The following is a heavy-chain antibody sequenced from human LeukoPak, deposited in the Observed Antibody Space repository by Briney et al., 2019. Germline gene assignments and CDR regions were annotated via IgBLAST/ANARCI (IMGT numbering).Heavy chain of an antibody. J-gene: IGHJ5*02. D-gene: IGHD3-10*01. Sequence: PSETLSLTCAVCGGSLSGYYWSWVRQPPGKGLEGIGEINDSGITNYNPSLKSRLTISVDTSKNQFSLKLSSVTAADTAVYYCARGSAITMVRGVIRRWFDPWGQGTLVTVSS. CDR2: INDSGIT. CDR1: GGSLSGYY. V-gene: IGHV4-34*01. CDR3: ARGSAITMVRGVIRRWFDP.